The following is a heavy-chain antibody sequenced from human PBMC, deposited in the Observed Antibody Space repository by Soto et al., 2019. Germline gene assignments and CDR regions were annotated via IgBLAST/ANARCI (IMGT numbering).Heavy chain of an antibody. J-gene: IGHJ4*02. Sequence: ASVKVSCKASGGTFSSYRINWVRQAPGQGLEWVGGIVPIYRTADYAQKFQGRVTITADESARTAYMELRSLKSQDTAVYYCARDSGAKLSSSWGQGTLVTVSS. CDR3: ARDSGAKLSSS. CDR1: GGTFSSYR. D-gene: IGHD6-13*01. V-gene: IGHV1-69*13. CDR2: IVPIYRTA.